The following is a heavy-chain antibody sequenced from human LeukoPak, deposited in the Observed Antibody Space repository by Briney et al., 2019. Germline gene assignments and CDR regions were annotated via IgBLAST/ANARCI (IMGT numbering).Heavy chain of an antibody. J-gene: IGHJ4*02. CDR1: GYTFTSYG. Sequence: ASVKVSCKASGYTFTSYGISWVRQAPGQGLEWMGWISGYYGNTNYAQKLKGRVTMTTDTSTSTAYMELRSLRSDDTAVYYCARSPGIGAAGTVDYWGQGTLVTVSS. V-gene: IGHV1-18*01. CDR2: ISGYYGNT. CDR3: ARSPGIGAAGTVDY. D-gene: IGHD6-13*01.